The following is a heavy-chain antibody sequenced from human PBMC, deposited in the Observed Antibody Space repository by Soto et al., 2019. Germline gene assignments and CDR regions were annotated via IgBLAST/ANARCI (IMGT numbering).Heavy chain of an antibody. J-gene: IGHJ6*02. D-gene: IGHD2-2*01. V-gene: IGHV3-23*01. CDR3: AKPYCSTTSCYSAGYYYGVDV. CDR2: ISGGGGST. Sequence: EVQLLESGGGLVHPGGSLRLSCAASGFTFSSYAMGWVRQAPGKGLEWVSAISGGGGSTYYADSVKGRLSISRDNSKNTLYLQMNTLRAEDTAVYYCAKPYCSTTSCYSAGYYYGVDVWGQGTTVTVSS. CDR1: GFTFSSYA.